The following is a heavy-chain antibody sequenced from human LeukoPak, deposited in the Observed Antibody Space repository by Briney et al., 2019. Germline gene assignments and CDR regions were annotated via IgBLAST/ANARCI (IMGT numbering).Heavy chain of an antibody. V-gene: IGHV1-8*01. CDR2: MNPNSGNT. CDR3: AKGLRYSITPQTRFDP. J-gene: IGHJ5*02. Sequence: ASVKVSCKASGYTFTSYDINWVRQATGQGLEWMGWMNPNSGNTGYAQKFQGRVTMTRNTSISTAYMELSSLRSEDTALYYCAKGLRYSITPQTRFDPWGQGTLVTVSS. D-gene: IGHD3-9*01. CDR1: GYTFTSYD.